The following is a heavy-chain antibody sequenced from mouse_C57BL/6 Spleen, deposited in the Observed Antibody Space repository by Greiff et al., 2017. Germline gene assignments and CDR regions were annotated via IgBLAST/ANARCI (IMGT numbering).Heavy chain of an antibody. CDR3: ARYETTRVTTRRGCYALDY. CDR1: GYTFTEYS. J-gene: IGHJ4*01. CDR2: FYPGSGSI. Sequence: QVQLQQSGAELVKPGASVKLSCKASGYTFTEYSIHWVKQRSGQGLEWIGWFYPGSGSIKYNEKFKGKATLTADKSSSTAYMELSRLTSEDSAVYLCARYETTRVTTRRGCYALDYRGQGTSVTVAS. D-gene: IGHD2-1*01. V-gene: IGHV1-62-2*01.